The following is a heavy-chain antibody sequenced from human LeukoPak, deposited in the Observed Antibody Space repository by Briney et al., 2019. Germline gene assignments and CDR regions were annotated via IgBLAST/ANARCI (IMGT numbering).Heavy chain of an antibody. CDR3: AHNTKLGYCTSASCFNFDY. V-gene: IGHV2-5*02. D-gene: IGHD2-2*01. CDR1: GFSLTTSGVG. J-gene: IGHJ4*02. CDR2: IFWDDDK. Sequence: GSGPTLVNPTQTLTLTCTFSGFSLTTSGVGVGWIRQPPGKALEWLAFIFWDDDKRYNPSLKSRLTITKDTSKNLVVLTMTNMDPVDTATYFCAHNTKLGYCTSASCFNFDYWGQGALVTVSS.